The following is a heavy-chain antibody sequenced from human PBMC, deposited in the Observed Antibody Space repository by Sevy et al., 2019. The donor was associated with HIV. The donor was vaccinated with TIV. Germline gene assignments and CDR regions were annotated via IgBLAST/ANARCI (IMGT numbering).Heavy chain of an antibody. D-gene: IGHD6-19*01. Sequence: GGSLRLSCAASGFTFSSYWMTWVRQAPGKGLEWVANIKQDGSEKYHVASVKGRFTISRDNAKNSLYLQMNSLRDEDTAVYYCTRDAGYSIAWSPSDYWGQGTLVTVSS. CDR3: TRDAGYSIAWSPSDY. CDR2: IKQDGSEK. V-gene: IGHV3-7*01. CDR1: GFTFSSYW. J-gene: IGHJ4*02.